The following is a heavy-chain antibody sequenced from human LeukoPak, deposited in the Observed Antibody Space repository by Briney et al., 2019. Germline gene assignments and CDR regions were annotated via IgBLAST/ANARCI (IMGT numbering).Heavy chain of an antibody. J-gene: IGHJ4*02. Sequence: SETLSLTCTVSGDSISNYYWSWIRQPPGKGLEGIGFIYYSGTTHYNPSLKSRVTMSVAPSNNQFSLRLCSVPAADTAIYYCARHRAVSPHFFDYWGQGALVTVSS. D-gene: IGHD5-24*01. CDR3: ARHRAVSPHFFDY. V-gene: IGHV4-59*08. CDR2: IYYSGTT. CDR1: GDSISNYY.